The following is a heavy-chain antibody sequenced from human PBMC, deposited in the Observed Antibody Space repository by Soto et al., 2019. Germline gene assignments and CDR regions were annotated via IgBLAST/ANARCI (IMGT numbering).Heavy chain of an antibody. CDR1: GDSVTSHY. V-gene: IGHV4-59*02. J-gene: IGHJ1*01. CDR2: MHYTGFS. CDR3: ARGELAVAIAEYFQH. D-gene: IGHD6-19*01. Sequence: SETLSLTCSFSGDSVTSHYLTWIRQSPEKGLEWIGYMHYTGFSHYNPSLKSRLTISVDRSKNQFSLKLSSVTAADTAVYYCARGELAVAIAEYFQHWGQGTLVTVSS.